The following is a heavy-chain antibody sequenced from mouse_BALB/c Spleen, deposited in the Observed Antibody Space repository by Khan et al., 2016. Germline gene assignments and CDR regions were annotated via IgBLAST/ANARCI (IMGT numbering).Heavy chain of an antibody. D-gene: IGHD2-3*01. CDR2: IWSDGST. J-gene: IGHJ4*01. Sequence: QVQLKESGPGLVAPSQSLSITCTVSGFSLTRYGVHWVRQPPGKGLVWLVVIWSDGSTTYNSALKSRLSISKDNSKSQVFLKMNSLQTDDTATYCCARRDDGGGAMDYWGQGTSVTVSS. V-gene: IGHV2-6*02. CDR3: ARRDDGGGAMDY. CDR1: GFSLTRYG.